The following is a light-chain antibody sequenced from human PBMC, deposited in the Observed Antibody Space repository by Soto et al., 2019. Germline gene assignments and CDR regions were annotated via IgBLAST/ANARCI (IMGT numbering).Light chain of an antibody. V-gene: IGLV4-60*02. J-gene: IGLJ3*02. CDR1: SGDSTYI. CDR2: VEGSGNY. Sequence: QSVLTQSSSASASLGSSVKLTCTLSSGDSTYIIAWHHQQPGKAHRYILKVEGSGNYDKRTGFSDRFSGSSSGADRYLTFSNLDFEDEAHYYCETCDSNTWLFGGGTKLTVL. CDR3: ETCDSNTWL.